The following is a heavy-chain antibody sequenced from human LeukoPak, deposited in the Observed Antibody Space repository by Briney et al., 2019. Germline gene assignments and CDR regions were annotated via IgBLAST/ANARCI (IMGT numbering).Heavy chain of an antibody. D-gene: IGHD2-8*01. CDR1: GYTFTGYY. J-gene: IGHJ4*02. CDR2: IDPNSGGT. V-gene: IGHV1-2*06. CDR3: ARDSRVSGDY. Sequence: ASVKVSCKASGYTFTGYYMHWVRQAPGQGLEWMGRIDPNSGGTKYAQKFQGRVTMTRDTSISTAYMELSSLRSDDMAVYYCARDSRVSGDYWGQGTLVTFSS.